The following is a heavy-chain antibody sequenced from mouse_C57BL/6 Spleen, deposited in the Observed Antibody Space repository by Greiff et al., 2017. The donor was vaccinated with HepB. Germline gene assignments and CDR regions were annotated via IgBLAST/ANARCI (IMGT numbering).Heavy chain of an antibody. Sequence: EVHLVESGGGLVKPGGSLKLSCAASGFTFSSYAMSWVRQTPEKRLEWVATISDGGSYTYYPDNVKGRFTISRDNAKNNLYLQMSHLKSEDTAMYYCARAPLYYGSPYYAMDYWGQGTSVTVSS. D-gene: IGHD1-1*01. V-gene: IGHV5-4*01. CDR3: ARAPLYYGSPYYAMDY. CDR1: GFTFSSYA. J-gene: IGHJ4*01. CDR2: ISDGGSYT.